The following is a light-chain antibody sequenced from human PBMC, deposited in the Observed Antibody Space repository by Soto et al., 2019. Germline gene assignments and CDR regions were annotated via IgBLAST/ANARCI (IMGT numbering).Light chain of an antibody. CDR2: GAS. J-gene: IGKJ1*01. Sequence: EIVLTQSTGTLSLSPGERATLSCRASQSVSSSYLAWYQQKPGQAPRLLIYGASSRATGIPDRFSGSGSGTDFTLNISRLEPEDFAVYYCQQYGSSQSFGQGTKVEIK. CDR1: QSVSSSY. CDR3: QQYGSSQS. V-gene: IGKV3-20*01.